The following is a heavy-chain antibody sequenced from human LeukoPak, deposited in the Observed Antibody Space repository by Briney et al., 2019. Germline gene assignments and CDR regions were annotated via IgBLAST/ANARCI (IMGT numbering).Heavy chain of an antibody. Sequence: SLAYAGSVKGRFTISRDNAKNSLYLEMNSLRDEDTALYYCAKDVDIVATIPHFWGQGTLVTVSS. CDR3: AKDVDIVATIPHF. D-gene: IGHD5-12*01. CDR2: SL. V-gene: IGHV3-9*01. J-gene: IGHJ4*02.